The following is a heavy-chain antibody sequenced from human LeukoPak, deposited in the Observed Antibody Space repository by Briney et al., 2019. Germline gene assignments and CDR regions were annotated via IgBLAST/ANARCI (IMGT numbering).Heavy chain of an antibody. J-gene: IGHJ5*02. V-gene: IGHV3-7*01. D-gene: IGHD4-23*01. CDR1: GFTFSSYW. CDR2: IKQDGSDK. CDR3: VRKVKRFEH. Sequence: PGGSLRLSCAASGFTFSSYWMAWVRQAPGEGLEWVANIKQDGSDKYYVDSVKGRFTISRDNAKGSVYLQMNSLRVEDTALYYCVRKVKRFEHWGQGTLVTVSS.